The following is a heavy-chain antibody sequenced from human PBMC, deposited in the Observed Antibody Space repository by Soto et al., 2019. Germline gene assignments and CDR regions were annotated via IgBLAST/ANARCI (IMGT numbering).Heavy chain of an antibody. V-gene: IGHV3-23*01. Sequence: GGSLRLSCTASGFTFSSYTMSWVRQAPGKGLEWVSGISATGGSTYYADSVKGRFTFSRDNSKNTLYLQMNSLRAEDTAVYYCAKGFIRDCGGDCTVDTWGQGTLVTVSS. CDR1: GFTFSSYT. CDR3: AKGFIRDCGGDCTVDT. J-gene: IGHJ5*02. CDR2: ISATGGST. D-gene: IGHD2-21*02.